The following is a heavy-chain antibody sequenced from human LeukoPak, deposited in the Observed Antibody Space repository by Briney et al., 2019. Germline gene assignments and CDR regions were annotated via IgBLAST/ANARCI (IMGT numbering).Heavy chain of an antibody. J-gene: IGHJ1*01. CDR2: IYYSGST. V-gene: IGHV4-59*08. CDR1: GFTFSDYY. CDR3: ARLGVGSDFWSGYEYFQH. D-gene: IGHD3-3*01. Sequence: GSLRLSCAASGFTFSDYYMSWIRQPPGKGLEWIGYIYYSGSTNYNPSLKSRVTISVDTSKNQFSLKLSSVTAADTAVYYCARLGVGSDFWSGYEYFQHWGQGTLVTVSS.